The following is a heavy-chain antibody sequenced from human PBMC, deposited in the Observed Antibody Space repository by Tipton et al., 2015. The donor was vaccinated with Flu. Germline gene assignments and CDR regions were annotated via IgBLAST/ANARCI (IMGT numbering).Heavy chain of an antibody. CDR3: ASDGYSGYDFGYYFDS. CDR1: GGSLSGYY. Sequence: TLSLTCTVSGGSLSGYYWSWIRQPAGKGLEWIGRIYTGGSSYYNPSLKSRVTMSVDTSKNQFSLKLDSMTAADTAVYFCASDGYSGYDFGYYFDSWGQGTLVTVSS. V-gene: IGHV4-4*07. D-gene: IGHD5-12*01. J-gene: IGHJ4*02. CDR2: IYTGGSS.